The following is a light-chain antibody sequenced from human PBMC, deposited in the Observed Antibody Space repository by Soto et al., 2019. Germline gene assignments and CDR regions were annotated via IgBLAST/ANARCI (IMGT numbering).Light chain of an antibody. J-gene: IGLJ1*01. V-gene: IGLV1-47*01. Sequence: QSVLTQPPSASGTPGQRVTISCSGSSSNIGRNYVYWYQQLPGTAPKLLIYRNNQRPSGVPDRFSGSKSGTSASLAISGLRSEDEADYYCAAWDDSLSGYVFGNGTKLTVL. CDR3: AAWDDSLSGYV. CDR1: SSNIGRNY. CDR2: RNN.